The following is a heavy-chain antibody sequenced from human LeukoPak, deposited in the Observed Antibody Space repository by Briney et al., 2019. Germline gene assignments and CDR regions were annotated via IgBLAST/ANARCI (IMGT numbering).Heavy chain of an antibody. D-gene: IGHD3-22*01. J-gene: IGHJ4*02. CDR1: GYTFTSYG. V-gene: IGHV1-18*01. Sequence: ASVKVSCKASGYTFTSYGISWVRQAPGQGLEWMGWISAYNGNTNYAQKLQGRVTMTTDTSTSTAYMGLRSLRSDDTAVYYCARLRALSYYDSSGNMYYFEYWGQGTLVTVSS. CDR2: ISAYNGNT. CDR3: ARLRALSYYDSSGNMYYFEY.